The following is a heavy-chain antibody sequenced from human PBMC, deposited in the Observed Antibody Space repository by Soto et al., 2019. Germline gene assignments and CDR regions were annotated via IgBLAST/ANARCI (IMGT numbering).Heavy chain of an antibody. D-gene: IGHD3-22*01. V-gene: IGHV1-69*01. Sequence: QEQLVQSGAEVKKSGSSVNVSCKDTGGLFSSYAVSWVRQAPGQGLEWMGGIIPVFDTVYYAQKFQGRVTITADESTNTAYMELRSLRSEDTALYYCARGGSGYVWFNEFWGQRTLVTVSS. J-gene: IGHJ4*02. CDR2: IIPVFDTV. CDR3: ARGGSGYVWFNEF. CDR1: GGLFSSYA.